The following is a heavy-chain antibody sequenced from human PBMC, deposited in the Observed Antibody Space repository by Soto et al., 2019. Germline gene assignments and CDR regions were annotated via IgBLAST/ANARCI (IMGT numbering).Heavy chain of an antibody. CDR2: TKNKGTT. J-gene: IGHJ4*02. V-gene: IGHV3-15*01. D-gene: IGHD1-1*01. CDR3: TTDEEDNGNDGDFDY. CDR1: GLPFSKAW. Sequence: EVHLVESGGGLVKPGGSLRLSCAASGLPFSKAWMSCVRQAPGKGLEWVGRTKNKGTTDYAAPVKDRFTISRDDSQNMVYLQMDSLKTEDTAVYYCTTDEEDNGNDGDFDYWGQGTLVTVSS.